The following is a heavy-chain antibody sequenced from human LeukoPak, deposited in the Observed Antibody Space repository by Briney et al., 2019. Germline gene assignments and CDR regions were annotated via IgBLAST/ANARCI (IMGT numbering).Heavy chain of an antibody. V-gene: IGHV4-31*03. CDR1: GGSISSGGYY. J-gene: IGHJ5*02. CDR2: IYYSGST. CDR3: ARGGYSSSWYQRWFDP. Sequence: PSETLSLTCTVSGGSISSGGYYWSWIRQHPGKGLEWIGYIYYSGSTYYNPSLKSRVTISVDTSKNQFSLKLSSVTAADTAVYYCARGGYSSSWYQRWFDPWGQETLVTVSS. D-gene: IGHD6-13*01.